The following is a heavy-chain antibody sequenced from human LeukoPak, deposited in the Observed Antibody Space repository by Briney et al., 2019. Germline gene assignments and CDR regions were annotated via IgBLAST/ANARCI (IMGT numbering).Heavy chain of an antibody. CDR1: GGSFSGYY. CDR3: ARDSNRVPENWFDP. V-gene: IGHV4-31*11. D-gene: IGHD1-14*01. Sequence: PSETLSLTCAVYGGSFSGYYWSWIRQHPGKGLEWIGYIYYSGSTYYNPSLKSRVTISVDTSKNQFSLKLSSVTAADTAVYYCARDSNRVPENWFDPWGQGTLVTVSS. J-gene: IGHJ5*02. CDR2: IYYSGST.